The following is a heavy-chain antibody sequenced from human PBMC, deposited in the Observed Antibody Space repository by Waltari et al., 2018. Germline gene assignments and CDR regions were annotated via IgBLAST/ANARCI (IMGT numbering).Heavy chain of an antibody. J-gene: IGHJ4*02. CDR3: ARGPSHGGFDY. CDR2: INPKMGDT. V-gene: IGHV1-2*02. CDR1: GSTFTDYY. D-gene: IGHD3-16*01. Sequence: QVQVVQSGAEVKKPGASVSVSCRASGSTFTDYYMHWLRQAPGQGLEWMGWINPKMGDTRSAQSFQGRVTMTRDTSINTVYMELRSLRSDDTAVYYCARGPSHGGFDYWGQGTLVTVSS.